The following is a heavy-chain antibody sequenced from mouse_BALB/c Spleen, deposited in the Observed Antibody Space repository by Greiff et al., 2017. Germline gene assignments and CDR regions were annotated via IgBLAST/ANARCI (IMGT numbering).Heavy chain of an antibody. CDR3: ARSGDGYYVYAMDY. V-gene: IGHV5-17*02. J-gene: IGHJ4*01. D-gene: IGHD2-3*01. CDR2: ISSGSSTI. CDR1: GFTFSSFG. Sequence: EVQVVESGGGLVQPGGSRKLSCAASGFTFSSFGMHWVRQAPEKGLEWVAYISSGSSTIYYADTVKGRFTISRDNPKNTLFLQMTILRSEDTAMYYCARSGDGYYVYAMDYWGQGTSVTVSS.